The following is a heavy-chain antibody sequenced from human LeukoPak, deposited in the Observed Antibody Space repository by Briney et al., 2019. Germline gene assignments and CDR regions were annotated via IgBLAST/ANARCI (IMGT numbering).Heavy chain of an antibody. V-gene: IGHV4-39*07. D-gene: IGHD6-19*01. Sequence: SETLSLTRSVSGGSTNSGSFYWGWIRQPPGKGLEWIGEINHSGSTNYNPSLKSRVTISVDTSKKQFFLRLSSVTAADTAVYYCAKGHRYSSGWYWSHWFDPWGQGTLVTVSS. J-gene: IGHJ5*02. CDR1: GGSTNSGSFY. CDR2: INHSGST. CDR3: AKGHRYSSGWYWSHWFDP.